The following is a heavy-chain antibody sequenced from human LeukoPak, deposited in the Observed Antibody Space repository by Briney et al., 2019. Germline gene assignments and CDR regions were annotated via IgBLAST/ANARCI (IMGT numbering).Heavy chain of an antibody. D-gene: IGHD3-3*01. CDR1: GGSMSPYN. Sequence: KPSETLSLTCAVSGGSMSPYNRSWIRQPPGKGLEWIGYFYTRGTTHYNPSLKSRVTMSVDTSNNQFLLNLSSVTAADTAVYYCARHGDFWGGRSWFDPWGQGTLVTVSS. CDR3: ARHGDFWGGRSWFDP. J-gene: IGHJ5*02. V-gene: IGHV4-4*09. CDR2: FYTRGTT.